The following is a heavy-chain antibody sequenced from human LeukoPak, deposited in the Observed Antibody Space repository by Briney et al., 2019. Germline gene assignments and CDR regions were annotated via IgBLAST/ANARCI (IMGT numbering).Heavy chain of an antibody. CDR3: ARTAWGSAFDI. D-gene: IGHD7-27*01. CDR2: IYYSGST. CDR1: GDSINDYY. V-gene: IGHV4-59*01. Sequence: SETLSLTCTISGDSINDYYWSWIRLPPGKGLEWIGYIYYSGSTYYNPSLKSRVTISIDTSKKQVSLRLSSVTAADTAVYYCARTAWGSAFDIWGQGTMVTVSS. J-gene: IGHJ3*02.